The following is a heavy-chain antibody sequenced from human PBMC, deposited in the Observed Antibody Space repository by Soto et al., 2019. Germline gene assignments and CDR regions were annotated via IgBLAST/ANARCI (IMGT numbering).Heavy chain of an antibody. D-gene: IGHD2-21*02. Sequence: QVQLVESGGGVVQPGRSLRLSCAASGFTFSSYGMHWVRQAPGKGLEWVAVIWYDGSNKYYADSVKGRFTISRDNSKNTLYLQRNSLRAEDTAVYYCARGDDVVVTATIGGYYFDYWGQGTLVTVSS. CDR2: IWYDGSNK. CDR1: GFTFSSYG. V-gene: IGHV3-33*01. CDR3: ARGDDVVVTATIGGYYFDY. J-gene: IGHJ4*02.